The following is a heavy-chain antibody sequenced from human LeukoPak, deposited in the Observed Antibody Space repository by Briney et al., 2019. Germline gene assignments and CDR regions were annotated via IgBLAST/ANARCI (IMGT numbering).Heavy chain of an antibody. CDR2: INPKSGDT. CDR3: ARGSKGVTIFGVVDYYYYMDV. D-gene: IGHD3-3*01. Sequence: ASVKVSCMPSGYTFTGYYMHWVRQAPGQGLEWMGWINPKSGDTKYAQKFQGRVTITADESTSTAYMELSSLRSEDTAVYYCARGSKGVTIFGVVDYYYYMDVWGKGTTVTVSS. CDR1: GYTFTGYY. V-gene: IGHV1-2*02. J-gene: IGHJ6*03.